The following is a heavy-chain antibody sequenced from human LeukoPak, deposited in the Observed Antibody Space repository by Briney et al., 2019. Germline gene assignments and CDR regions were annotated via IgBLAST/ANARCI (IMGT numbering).Heavy chain of an antibody. J-gene: IGHJ3*02. V-gene: IGHV3-48*01. CDR2: IGTSSTTI. D-gene: IGHD6-6*01. Sequence: PGGSLRLSCAASGFTFSSYTMNWVRQPPGKGLEWVSNIGTSSTTIYYADSVKGRFTISRDNSKNTLYLQMNSLRAEDTAVYYCAKAFVKGYSSSTDAFDIWGQGTKVTVSS. CDR1: GFTFSSYT. CDR3: AKAFVKGYSSSTDAFDI.